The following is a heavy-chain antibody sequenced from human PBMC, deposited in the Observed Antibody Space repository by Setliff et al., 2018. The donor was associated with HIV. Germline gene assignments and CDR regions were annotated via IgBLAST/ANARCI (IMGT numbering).Heavy chain of an antibody. D-gene: IGHD3-22*01. J-gene: IGHJ3*01. CDR2: IIPLFGTA. V-gene: IGHV1-69*13. CDR1: GGTFSNYA. CDR3: ARDRHHYDSSGFDAFDL. Sequence: SVTVSCKASGGTFSNYAFSWVRQAPGQGLEWMGGIIPLFGTANYAQNFQGRVTITADASTSTAYMELSSLRSEDTAMYYCARDRHHYDSSGFDAFDLWGQGTMVTVSS.